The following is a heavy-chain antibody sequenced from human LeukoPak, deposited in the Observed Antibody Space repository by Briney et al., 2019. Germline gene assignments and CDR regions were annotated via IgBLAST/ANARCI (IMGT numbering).Heavy chain of an antibody. V-gene: IGHV4-4*07. CDR1: GGSISSYY. Sequence: PSETLSLTCTVSGGSISSYYWSWIRQPAGKGLEWIGRIYTSGSTNYNPYLKSRVTMSVDTSKNQFSLKLSSVTAADTAVYYCATTGATSPSSASWFNIEYWGQGTLVPVSS. J-gene: IGHJ4*02. CDR2: IYTSGST. CDR3: ATTGATSPSSASWFNIEY. D-gene: IGHD6-13*01.